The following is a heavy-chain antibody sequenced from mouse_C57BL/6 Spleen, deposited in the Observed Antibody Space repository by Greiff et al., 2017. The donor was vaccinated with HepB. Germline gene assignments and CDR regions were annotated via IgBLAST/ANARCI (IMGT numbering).Heavy chain of an antibody. Sequence: EVKLMESGGGLVKPGGSLKLSCAASGFTFSDYGMHWVRQAPEKGLEWVAYISSGSSTIYYADTVKGRFTISRDNAKNTLFLQMTSLRSEDTAMYYCARPYYDSSWFAYWGQGTLVTVSA. D-gene: IGHD2-4*01. CDR3: ARPYYDSSWFAY. CDR1: GFTFSDYG. V-gene: IGHV5-17*01. CDR2: ISSGSSTI. J-gene: IGHJ3*01.